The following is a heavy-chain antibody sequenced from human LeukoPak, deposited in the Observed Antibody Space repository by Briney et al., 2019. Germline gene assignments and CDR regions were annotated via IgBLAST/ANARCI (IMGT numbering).Heavy chain of an antibody. V-gene: IGHV4-59*01. Sequence: SETLSLTCTVSGGSICSYYWSWIRQPPGKGLEWIGYIYYSGSTSYNPSLRSRVTISVETSKNQFSQKLSSVTAAYTAVYYWARDSSGWYGTGWYFDLWGRGTLVTVSS. D-gene: IGHD6-19*01. CDR2: IYYSGST. J-gene: IGHJ2*01. CDR1: GGSICSYY. CDR3: ARDSSGWYGTGWYFDL.